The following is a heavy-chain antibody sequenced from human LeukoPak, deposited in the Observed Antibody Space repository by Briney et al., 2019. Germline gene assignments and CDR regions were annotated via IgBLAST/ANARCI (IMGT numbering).Heavy chain of an antibody. CDR1: GYSISSGYY. Sequence: SETLSLTCTVSGYSISSGYYWGWIRQPPGKGLEWIGSIFYNGITYYNPSLKGRVTISVDTSRNRSSLNVRSLTAADTAVYYCARMTLRIGSNNWFDPWGQGTLVTVSS. CDR2: IFYNGIT. J-gene: IGHJ5*02. CDR3: ARMTLRIGSNNWFDP. V-gene: IGHV4-38-2*02. D-gene: IGHD5-24*01.